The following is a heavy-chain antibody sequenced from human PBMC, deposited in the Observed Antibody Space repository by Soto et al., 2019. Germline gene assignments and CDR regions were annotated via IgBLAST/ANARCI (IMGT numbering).Heavy chain of an antibody. J-gene: IGHJ4*02. Sequence: QVQLVQSGAEVKKPGSSVKVSCKASGDTFTTNSLNWVRQAPGQGLEWMGGIIPVVGTTKYGQKYQDRVTITEEKSTNTAYMELSSLRSADTADYYCARGPLYATTYFDYWGQGTPVTASS. CDR3: ARGPLYATTYFDY. D-gene: IGHD2-8*01. CDR1: GDTFTTNS. CDR2: IIPVVGTT. V-gene: IGHV1-69*06.